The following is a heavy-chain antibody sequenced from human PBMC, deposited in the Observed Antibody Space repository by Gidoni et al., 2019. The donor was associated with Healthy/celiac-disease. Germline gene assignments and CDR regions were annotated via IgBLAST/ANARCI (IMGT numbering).Heavy chain of an antibody. CDR2: IYYSGST. D-gene: IGHD1-1*01. J-gene: IGHJ4*02. V-gene: IGHV4-28*07. Sequence: QVQLQESGPGLVKPSDTLSLTCAVSGYSISRSHWWGWIRQPPGKGLEWIGYIYYSGSTYSNPPLKSRVTMSVDTSKNQFSLKLSSVTAVDTAVYYCSRMAGTRYFDYWGQGTLVTVSS. CDR1: GYSISRSHW. CDR3: SRMAGTRYFDY.